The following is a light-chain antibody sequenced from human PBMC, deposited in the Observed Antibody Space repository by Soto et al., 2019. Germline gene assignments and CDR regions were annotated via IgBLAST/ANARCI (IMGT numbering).Light chain of an antibody. CDR2: ISS. V-gene: IGKV1-39*01. CDR3: QQSYGTPWT. CDR1: QTIDSY. Sequence: DIQMTQSPSSLSASVGDRVTITCRASQTIDSYLNWYQQKPGNAPKLLIYISSTLQSGVPSRFSGGGFGTDFTLTISSLQPEDFATYYCQQSYGTPWTFGQGTKVDI. J-gene: IGKJ1*01.